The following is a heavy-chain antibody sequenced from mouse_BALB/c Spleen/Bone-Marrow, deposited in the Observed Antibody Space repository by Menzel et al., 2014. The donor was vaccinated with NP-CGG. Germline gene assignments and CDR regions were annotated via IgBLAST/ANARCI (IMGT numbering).Heavy chain of an antibody. CDR2: INPDSSTI. J-gene: IGHJ3*01. D-gene: IGHD1-2*01. Sequence: PAAAVDFSRYWMTWVRQAPGKGLEWIGEINPDSSTINYAPSLKDKFIISRDNAKNTLYLQMSKVRPEDTALYYCAKNYYYGYVAYWGQGTLVTVFA. CDR3: AKNYYYGYVAY. V-gene: IGHV4-1*02. CDR1: AVDFSRYW.